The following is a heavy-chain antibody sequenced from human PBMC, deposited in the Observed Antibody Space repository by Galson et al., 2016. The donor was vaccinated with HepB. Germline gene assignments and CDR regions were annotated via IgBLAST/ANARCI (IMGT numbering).Heavy chain of an antibody. CDR1: QFTFSSRV. CDR2: IRFDGSSK. D-gene: IGHD5-18*01. CDR3: ATGRGYNYGFLDS. J-gene: IGHJ4*02. V-gene: IGHV3-33*01. Sequence: SLRLSCAASQFTFSSRVMHWVRQAPGKGLEWVAVIRFDGSSKYYADSVKGRFTISRDNHNNTLYLQMNSLRAEDTAVYYWATGRGYNYGFLDSWGQGTLVTVSS.